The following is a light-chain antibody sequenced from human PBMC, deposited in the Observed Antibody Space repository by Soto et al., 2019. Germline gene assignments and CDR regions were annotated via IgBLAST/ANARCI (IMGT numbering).Light chain of an antibody. V-gene: IGKV1-5*03. Sequence: DIQMTQSPSTLSASVGDRVTITCRASQSISSWLARYQQKPGKAPNLLIYKASSLESGVPSRFSGSGSGTEFTLTISSLQPDDFATYYCQQHNSFPYTFGQGTKLEIK. CDR3: QQHNSFPYT. CDR2: KAS. J-gene: IGKJ2*01. CDR1: QSISSW.